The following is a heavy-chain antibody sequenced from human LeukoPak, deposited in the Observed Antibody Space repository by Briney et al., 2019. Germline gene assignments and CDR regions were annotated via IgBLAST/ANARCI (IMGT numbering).Heavy chain of an antibody. V-gene: IGHV4-34*01. CDR3: ARGYGVY. D-gene: IGHD4-17*01. Sequence: SETLSLTCAVYGGSFSGYYWSWIRQPPGKGLEWIGEINHSGSTNYNPSLKSRVTISVDTSKNQFSLKLSSVTAADTAVYYCARGYGVYWGQGTLVSVSS. CDR2: INHSGST. J-gene: IGHJ4*02. CDR1: GGSFSGYY.